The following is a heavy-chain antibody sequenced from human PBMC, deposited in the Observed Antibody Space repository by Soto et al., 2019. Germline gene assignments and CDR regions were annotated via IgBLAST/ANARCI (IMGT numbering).Heavy chain of an antibody. V-gene: IGHV1-3*01. Sequence: QVQLVQSGAEVKKPGASVKVSCKASGYTFTSYAMHWVRQAPGQRLAWMGWINAGNGNTKYSQKLQGRVTITRDTSASTACMELSSLRSEDPAVYYCARGPGGPDGPGDYWGQGTLVTVSS. CDR1: GYTFTSYA. CDR3: ARGPGGPDGPGDY. J-gene: IGHJ4*02. CDR2: INAGNGNT. D-gene: IGHD2-15*01.